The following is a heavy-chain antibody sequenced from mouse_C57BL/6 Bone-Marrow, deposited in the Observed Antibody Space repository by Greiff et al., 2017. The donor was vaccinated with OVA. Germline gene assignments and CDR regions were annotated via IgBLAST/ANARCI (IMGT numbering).Heavy chain of an antibody. CDR2: IYPGSGNT. J-gene: IGHJ4*01. CDR3: AREERGDGCYAMDY. V-gene: IGHV1-76*01. Sequence: QVQLQQSGAELVRPGASVKLSCKASGYTFTDYYINWVKQRPGQGLEWIARIYPGSGNTYYNEKFKGKATLTAEKSSSTAYMQLSSLTSEDSAVYFCAREERGDGCYAMDYWGQGTSVTVSS. D-gene: IGHD2-3*01. CDR1: GYTFTDYY.